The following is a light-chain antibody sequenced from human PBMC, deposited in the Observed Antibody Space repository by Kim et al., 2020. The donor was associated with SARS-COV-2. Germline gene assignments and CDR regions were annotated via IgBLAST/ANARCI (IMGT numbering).Light chain of an antibody. Sequence: GQRVPISCSGSSSNIGSNAGNWYQQVPGTAPKLLIYNNTERPSGVPDRFSGSKSGTTASLAISGLQSEDEADCYCAAWDDSLNAYVFGPGTKVTVL. CDR2: NNT. V-gene: IGLV1-44*01. CDR3: AAWDDSLNAYV. J-gene: IGLJ1*01. CDR1: SSNIGSNA.